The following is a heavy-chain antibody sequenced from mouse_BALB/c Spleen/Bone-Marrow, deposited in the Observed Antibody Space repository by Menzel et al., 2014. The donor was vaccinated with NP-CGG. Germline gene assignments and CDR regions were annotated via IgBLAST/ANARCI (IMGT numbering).Heavy chain of an antibody. CDR1: EFTFTDYY. CDR2: IRNKANGYTT. CDR3: ARDEKVRIYWYFDV. D-gene: IGHD2-14*01. J-gene: IGHJ1*01. V-gene: IGHV7-3*02. Sequence: EVQLVESGGGLVQPGGSLRLSCATSEFTFTDYYMSWVRQPPGKALEWLGFIRNKANGYTTEYSASVKGRFTISRDNSQSILYLQMNTLRAEDSATYYCARDEKVRIYWYFDVWGAGTTVTVSS.